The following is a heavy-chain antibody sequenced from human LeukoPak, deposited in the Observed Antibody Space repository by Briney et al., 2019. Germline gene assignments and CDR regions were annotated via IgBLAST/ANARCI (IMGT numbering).Heavy chain of an antibody. CDR2: ISGSGGST. CDR3: AKESVYGSGGLADFDY. Sequence: PGGSLRLSCAASGFTFSSYGMSWVRQAPGKGLEWVSAISGSGGSTYYADSVKGRFTISRDNSKNTLYLQMNSLRAEDTAVYYCAKESVYGSGGLADFDYWGQGTLVTVSS. D-gene: IGHD3-10*01. CDR1: GFTFSSYG. J-gene: IGHJ4*02. V-gene: IGHV3-23*01.